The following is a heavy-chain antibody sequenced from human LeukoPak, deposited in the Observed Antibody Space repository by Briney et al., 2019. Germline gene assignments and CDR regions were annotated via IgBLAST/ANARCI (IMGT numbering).Heavy chain of an antibody. V-gene: IGHV1-46*01. CDR3: ARDRRTGSSGKGMAY. CDR1: GYTFTGYY. J-gene: IGHJ4*02. CDR2: INPSGGST. Sequence: VASVKVSCKASGYTFTGYYMHWVRQAPGQGLEWMGIINPSGGSTSYAQKFQGRVTMTRDTSTGTVYMELSSLRSEDTAVYYCARDRRTGSSGKGMAYWGQGTLVTVSS. D-gene: IGHD6-6*01.